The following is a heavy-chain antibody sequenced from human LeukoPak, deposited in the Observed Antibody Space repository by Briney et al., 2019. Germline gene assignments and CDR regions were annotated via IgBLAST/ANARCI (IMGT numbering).Heavy chain of an antibody. CDR1: GGSISSDNW. Sequence: SETLSLTCVVSGGSISSDNWWTWVRQPPGKGLEWIGEIYHTGSTNYNPSLKSRVTISVDNSKNEFSLKFTFVTAADTAVYYCARNPGISSTGTRGWFDPWGQGTPVTVSS. J-gene: IGHJ5*02. CDR2: IYHTGST. CDR3: ARNPGISSTGTRGWFDP. D-gene: IGHD6-13*01. V-gene: IGHV4-4*02.